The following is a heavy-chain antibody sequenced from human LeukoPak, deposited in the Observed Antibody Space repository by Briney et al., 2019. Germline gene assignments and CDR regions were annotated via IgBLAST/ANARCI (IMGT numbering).Heavy chain of an antibody. D-gene: IGHD2-2*03. CDR3: ARGGYCSSTSCHHFDY. J-gene: IGHJ4*02. CDR1: GFTFSSYS. V-gene: IGHV3-21*01. CDR2: ISSSSSYI. Sequence: GGSLRLSCAASGFTFSSYSMNWVHQAPGKGLEWVSSISSSSSYIYYADSVKGRFTISRDNAKNSLYLQMNSLRAEDTAVYYCARGGYCSSTSCHHFDYWGQGTLVTVSS.